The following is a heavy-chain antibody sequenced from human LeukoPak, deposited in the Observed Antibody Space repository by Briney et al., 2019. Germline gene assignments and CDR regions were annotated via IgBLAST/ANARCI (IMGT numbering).Heavy chain of an antibody. Sequence: GSSLTLSCAASGFTFSQHGMHWVRQAPGKGLEWVAVVSHDGSKKYYADSVKGRFTISRDNSENTLYLQMDSLRREDTAVYYCARDIGENQVWNWYDHWGQGTQVTVSS. CDR2: VSHDGSKK. CDR3: ARDIGENQVWNWYDH. CDR1: GFTFSQHG. J-gene: IGHJ5*02. V-gene: IGHV3-30*03. D-gene: IGHD2-21*01.